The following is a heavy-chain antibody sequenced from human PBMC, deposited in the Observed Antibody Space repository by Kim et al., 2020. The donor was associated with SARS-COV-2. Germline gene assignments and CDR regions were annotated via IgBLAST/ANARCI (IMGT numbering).Heavy chain of an antibody. V-gene: IGHV1-2*06. CDR3: ARINAAAWDYGLDV. CDR1: GYTFSDYY. CDR2: INPISGAT. J-gene: IGHJ6*02. Sequence: ASVKVSCKAFGYTFSDYYLHCVRQAPGQGLEWMGRINPISGATDYAQKFQGRVTMTRDTSISTAYMELSGLRSDDTAIFFCARINAAAWDYGLDVWGQGT. D-gene: IGHD6-25*01.